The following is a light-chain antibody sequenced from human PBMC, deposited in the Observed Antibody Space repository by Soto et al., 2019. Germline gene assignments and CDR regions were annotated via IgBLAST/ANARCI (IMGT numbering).Light chain of an antibody. CDR2: SAT. CDR3: QQYDNYPLT. V-gene: IGKV1-17*02. CDR1: EDVRHD. Sequence: DIQMTQSPSTLSGSVGDRVTITCRTSEDVRHDLAWFQQRPGKAPNLLIYSATRLQSGVPSRFSGSGSGTEFTLTISNLQPDDFATYYCQQYDNYPLTFGGGTKVDIK. J-gene: IGKJ4*01.